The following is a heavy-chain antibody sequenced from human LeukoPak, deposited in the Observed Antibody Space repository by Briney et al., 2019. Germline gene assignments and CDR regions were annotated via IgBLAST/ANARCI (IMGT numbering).Heavy chain of an antibody. CDR2: ISGNGGST. CDR1: GFTFSSYA. V-gene: IGHV3-23*01. J-gene: IGHJ4*02. CDR3: AKYSGGYYDSSGYSFDC. D-gene: IGHD3-22*01. Sequence: GGSLRLSCAASGFTFSSYAMSWVRQAPGKGLEWVLGISGNGGSTYYADSAKGRFTISRDNSRNTLYLQMSSLRAEDTAVYYCAKYSGGYYDSSGYSFDCWGQGTLVTVSS.